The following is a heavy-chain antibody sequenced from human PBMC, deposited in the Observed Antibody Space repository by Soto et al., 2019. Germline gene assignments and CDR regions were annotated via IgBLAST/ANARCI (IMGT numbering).Heavy chain of an antibody. CDR3: VRDGVAPGLYFDY. J-gene: IGHJ4*02. Sequence: PGESLKISCKGSGYTFISYWIGWVRQKPGKGLEWMGMIYPGDSDTRYSPSFQGQVTISADKSINTAYLQWSSLEASDTAVYYCVRDGVAPGLYFDYWGQGTPVTVSS. CDR2: IYPGDSDT. V-gene: IGHV5-51*01. CDR1: GYTFISYW. D-gene: IGHD2-15*01.